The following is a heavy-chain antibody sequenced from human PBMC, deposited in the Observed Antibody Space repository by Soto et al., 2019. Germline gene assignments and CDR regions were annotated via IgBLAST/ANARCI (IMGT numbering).Heavy chain of an antibody. CDR1: GVSFSGYY. V-gene: IGHV4-34*01. Sequence: SETLSLPCAVSGVSFSGYYWRWLRQPPGKGLEWIGEINHNGSTKYTPSLKSRVTISDDTSPNQFPLKLSSVTAADTAVYYCASGAARPLLYYYYGMDVWCQGTTVTVSS. D-gene: IGHD6-6*01. CDR3: ASGAARPLLYYYYGMDV. CDR2: INHNGST. J-gene: IGHJ6*02.